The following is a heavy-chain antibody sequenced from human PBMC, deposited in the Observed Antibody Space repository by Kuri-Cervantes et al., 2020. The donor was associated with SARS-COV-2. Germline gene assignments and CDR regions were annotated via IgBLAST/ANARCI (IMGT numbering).Heavy chain of an antibody. D-gene: IGHD4-11*01. Sequence: GSLRLSCAVYGGSFSGYYWSWIRQPPGKGLEWIGEINHSGSTNYNPSLKSRVTISVDTSKSQFSLKLSSVTAADTAVYYCARAYSNYVLSDYWGQGTLVTVSS. J-gene: IGHJ4*02. CDR3: ARAYSNYVLSDY. CDR1: GGSFSGYY. CDR2: INHSGST. V-gene: IGHV4-34*01.